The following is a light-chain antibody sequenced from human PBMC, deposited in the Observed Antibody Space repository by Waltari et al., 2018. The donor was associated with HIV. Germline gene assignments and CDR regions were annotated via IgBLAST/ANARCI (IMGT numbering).Light chain of an antibody. J-gene: IGKJ1*01. CDR3: QQYSRWPPTWT. CDR2: DAS. CDR1: ENIRNN. Sequence: EVVMTQSPGTLSVSPGERATLSCRSSENIRNNLASYQQKPGQAPRLLFYDASARATGVPARFSGSGSGTEFTLTISGLQSEDFAIYYCQQYSRWPPTWTFGQGTKVDVK. V-gene: IGKV3-15*01.